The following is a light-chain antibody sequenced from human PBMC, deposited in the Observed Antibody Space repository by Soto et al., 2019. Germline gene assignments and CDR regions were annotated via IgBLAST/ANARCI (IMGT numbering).Light chain of an antibody. CDR3: QQYGSSPIT. CDR2: GAS. J-gene: IGKJ5*01. V-gene: IGKV3-20*01. CDR1: QSVNSRY. Sequence: EIVLTQSPGTLSLSPGEGATLSCRASQSVNSRYLAWYQQKSGQAPRLIIYGASSRATGIPDRFSGSGSGTDFTLTISRLEPEDFAVYSCQQYGSSPITFGQGTRLEIK.